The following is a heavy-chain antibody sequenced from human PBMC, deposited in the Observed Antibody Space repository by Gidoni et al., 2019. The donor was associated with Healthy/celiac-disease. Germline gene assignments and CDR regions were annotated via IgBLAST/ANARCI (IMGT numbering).Heavy chain of an antibody. CDR3: ARDRKGGSKYYFDY. V-gene: IGHV3-33*01. D-gene: IGHD1-26*01. CDR1: GFTFSSYG. J-gene: IGHJ4*02. CDR2: IWYDGSNK. Sequence: QVQLVESGGGVVQPGRSLRLSCAASGFTFSSYGMHWVRQAPGKGLEWVAVIWYDGSNKYYADSVKGRFTISRDNSKNTLYLQMNSLRAEDTAVYYCARDRKGGSKYYFDYWGQGTLVTVSS.